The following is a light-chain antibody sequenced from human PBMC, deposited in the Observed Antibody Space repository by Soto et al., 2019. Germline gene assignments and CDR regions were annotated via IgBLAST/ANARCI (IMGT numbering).Light chain of an antibody. J-gene: IGLJ3*02. Sequence: QSALTQPASVSGSPGQSITISCTGTSSDVGGYNYVSWYQQHPGKAPKLMIYRISKRPSWISHRFSGSTSDNTASLTISGHHAEDEGDYYWQSYTGSRTGVFGGGTQLTVL. CDR3: QSYTGSRTGV. CDR1: SSDVGGYNY. CDR2: RIS. V-gene: IGLV2-14*01.